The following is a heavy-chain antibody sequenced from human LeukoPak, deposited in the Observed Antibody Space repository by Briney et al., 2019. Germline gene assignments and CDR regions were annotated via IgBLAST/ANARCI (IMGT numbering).Heavy chain of an antibody. J-gene: IGHJ1*01. Sequence: GESLKISCKGSGYSFTSYWIGWVRQMPGKGLEWMGIIYPGDSDTRYSPSLQGQVTISADKSISTAYLQWSSLKASDTAMYYCARLGTYCSSTSCYAGYFQHWGQGTLVTVSS. CDR1: GYSFTSYW. D-gene: IGHD2-2*01. CDR2: IYPGDSDT. CDR3: ARLGTYCSSTSCYAGYFQH. V-gene: IGHV5-51*01.